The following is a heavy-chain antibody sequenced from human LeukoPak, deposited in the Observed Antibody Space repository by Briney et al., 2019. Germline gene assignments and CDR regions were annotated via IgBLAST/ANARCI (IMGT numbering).Heavy chain of an antibody. Sequence: SETLSLTCTVSGGSISSYYWSWIRQPPGKGLEWIGYIYYSGSTNYNPSLKSRVTISVDKSKNQFSLKLSSVTAADTAVYYCASFRYWSGQEEAARDWGQGTLVTVSS. J-gene: IGHJ4*02. CDR2: IYYSGST. D-gene: IGHD3-3*01. CDR3: ASFRYWSGQEEAARD. V-gene: IGHV4-59*12. CDR1: GGSISSYY.